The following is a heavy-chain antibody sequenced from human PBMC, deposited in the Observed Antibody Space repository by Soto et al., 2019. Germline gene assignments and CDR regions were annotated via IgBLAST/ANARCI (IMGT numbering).Heavy chain of an antibody. CDR2: IYYSGST. V-gene: IGHV4-31*03. Sequence: SETLSLTCTVSGGSISSGGYYWSWIRQHPGKGLEWIGYIYYSGSTYYNPSLKSRVTISVDTSKNQFSLKLSSVTAADTAVYYCARHDRNYYYYGMDVWGQGTTVTVSS. J-gene: IGHJ6*02. CDR1: GGSISSGGYY. CDR3: ARHDRNYYYYGMDV.